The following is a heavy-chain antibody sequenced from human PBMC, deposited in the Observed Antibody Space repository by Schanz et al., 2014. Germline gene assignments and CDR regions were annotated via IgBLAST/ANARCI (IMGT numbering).Heavy chain of an antibody. J-gene: IGHJ4*02. Sequence: EVQLVESGGGVVQPGRSLRLSCAASGFTFSTHAMHWVRQAPGKGLEWVSYVSRSTPDIYYADSVKGRFTISRDNAKNSLYLQMNSLRAEDAAVYYCARSRSGFYFDYWGQGTLVTVSS. CDR1: GFTFSTHA. CDR2: VSRSTPDI. D-gene: IGHD1-26*01. CDR3: ARSRSGFYFDY. V-gene: IGHV3-21*01.